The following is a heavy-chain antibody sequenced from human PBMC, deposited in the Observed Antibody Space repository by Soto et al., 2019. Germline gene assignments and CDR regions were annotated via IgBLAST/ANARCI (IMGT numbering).Heavy chain of an antibody. CDR3: ARITSPGYFGS. V-gene: IGHV3-30*03. Sequence: PGGSLRLSCAASGFTFSSYGMHWVRQAPGKGLEWVADISYDGSNKYYADSVKGRFTMSRDNSQNTLSLQMNSLRAEDTAVYYCARITSPGYFGSWGQGTLVTVSS. CDR2: ISYDGSNK. J-gene: IGHJ4*02. CDR1: GFTFSSYG. D-gene: IGHD1-20*01.